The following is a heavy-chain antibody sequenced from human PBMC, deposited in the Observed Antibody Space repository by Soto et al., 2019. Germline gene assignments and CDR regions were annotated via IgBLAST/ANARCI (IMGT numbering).Heavy chain of an antibody. CDR1: RFTFSDYS. V-gene: IGHV3-48*02. J-gene: IGHJ4*02. Sequence: EVQLVESGGDLVQPGGSLRLSCAASRFTFSDYSMNWVRQAPGKGLEWVSYISGGGETIYYADSVRGRFTISRDNAKNSLFLQMNSLREEDTAVYYCASESPCSQWLPTRYFDYWGQGTLVTVSS. CDR3: ASESPCSQWLPTRYFDY. D-gene: IGHD6-19*01. CDR2: ISGGGETI.